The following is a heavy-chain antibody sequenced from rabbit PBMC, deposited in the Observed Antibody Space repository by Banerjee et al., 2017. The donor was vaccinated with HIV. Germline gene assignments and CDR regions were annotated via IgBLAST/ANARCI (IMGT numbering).Heavy chain of an antibody. CDR2: IITSSGNT. CDR3: ARDLAGVIGWNFDL. D-gene: IGHD4-1*01. J-gene: IGHJ4*01. V-gene: IGHV1S45*01. Sequence: QEQLEESGGDLVKPEGSLTLTCTASGFDLSRMCWVRQAPGKGLEVVACIITSSGNTVYASWAKGRFTISKTSSTTVTLQMTSLTAADTASYFCARDLAGVIGWNFDLWGPGTLVTVS. CDR1: GFDLSR.